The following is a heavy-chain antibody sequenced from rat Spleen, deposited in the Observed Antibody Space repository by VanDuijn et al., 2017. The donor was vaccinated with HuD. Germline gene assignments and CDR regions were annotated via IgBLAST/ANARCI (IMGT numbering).Heavy chain of an antibody. J-gene: IGHJ2*01. V-gene: IGHV4-2*01. CDR3: AREEFGVQY. Sequence: EVRLVESEGGLVQPGRSLKLSCAASGFNFNDYWMVWVRQAPGKGLEWIGEITKDSSRVKYNPSLKDKFTISRDNARNTLYLQMSKLGSEETAIYYCAREEFGVQYWGQGVMVTVSS. D-gene: IGHD4-3*01. CDR1: GFNFNDYW. CDR2: ITKDSSRV.